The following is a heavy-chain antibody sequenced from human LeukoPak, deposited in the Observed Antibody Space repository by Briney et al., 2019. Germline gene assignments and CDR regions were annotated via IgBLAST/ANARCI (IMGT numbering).Heavy chain of an antibody. Sequence: ASVKVSCKASGYTFAAYYMHWVRQAPGQGLEWMGWINPDSDVANYAQKFQGRVTMTRDTSISTAYMELSRLRSDDTAVYYCATTYPYTSSFMDVWGKGTTVTVSS. CDR1: GYTFAAYY. CDR3: ATTYPYTSSFMDV. CDR2: INPDSDVA. J-gene: IGHJ6*03. D-gene: IGHD6-13*01. V-gene: IGHV1-2*02.